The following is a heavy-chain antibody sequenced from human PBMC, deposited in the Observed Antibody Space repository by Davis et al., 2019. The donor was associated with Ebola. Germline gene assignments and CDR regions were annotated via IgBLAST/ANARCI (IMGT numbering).Heavy chain of an antibody. CDR2: IYYSGST. CDR3: ARWVPIVVVPAATGWFDP. D-gene: IGHD2-2*01. V-gene: IGHV4-59*01. J-gene: IGHJ5*02. CDR1: GGSISSYY. Sequence: PSETLSLTCTVSGGSISSYYWSWIRQPPGKGLEWIGYIYYSGSTNYNPSLKSRVTISVDTSKNQFSLKLSSVTAADTAVYYCARWVPIVVVPAATGWFDPWGQGTLVTVSS.